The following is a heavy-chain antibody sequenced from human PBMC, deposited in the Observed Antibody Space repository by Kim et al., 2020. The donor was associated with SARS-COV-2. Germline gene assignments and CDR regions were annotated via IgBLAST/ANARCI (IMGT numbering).Heavy chain of an antibody. D-gene: IGHD3-16*01. V-gene: IGHV1-8*01. CDR3: ARATFGGGNSSPDY. J-gene: IGHJ4*02. Sequence: AQKFQGRVTMTRNTSISTAYMELSSLRSEDTAVYYCARATFGGGNSSPDYWGQGTLVTVSS.